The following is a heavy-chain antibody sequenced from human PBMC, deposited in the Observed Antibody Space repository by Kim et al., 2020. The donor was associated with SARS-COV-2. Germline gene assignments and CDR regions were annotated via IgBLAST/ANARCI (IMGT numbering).Heavy chain of an antibody. Sequence: GGSLRLSCAASGFTFSTYSMNWVRQAPGKGLEWVSSISSNSRYIYYADSVKDRHTISRDNAKNSLFLQMNSLRAEDTAVYYCTRGWLQPDYWGQGTLVTVSS. CDR3: TRGWLQPDY. CDR1: GFTFSTYS. CDR2: ISSNSRYI. V-gene: IGHV3-21*01. D-gene: IGHD6-19*01. J-gene: IGHJ4*02.